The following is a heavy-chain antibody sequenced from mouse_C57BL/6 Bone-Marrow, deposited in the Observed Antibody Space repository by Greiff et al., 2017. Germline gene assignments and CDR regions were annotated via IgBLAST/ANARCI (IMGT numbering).Heavy chain of an antibody. CDR2: INPNNGGT. V-gene: IGHV1-26*01. D-gene: IGHD1-1*01. J-gene: IGHJ2*01. CDR1: GYTFTDYY. CDR3: ASNHYYGSSYTYYFDS. Sequence: VQLQQSGPELVKPGASVKISCKASGYTFTDYYMNWVKQSHGKSLEWIGDINPNNGGTSYNQKFKGKATLTVDKSSSTAYMELRSLTSEDSAVYYCASNHYYGSSYTYYFDSWGQGTTLTVSS.